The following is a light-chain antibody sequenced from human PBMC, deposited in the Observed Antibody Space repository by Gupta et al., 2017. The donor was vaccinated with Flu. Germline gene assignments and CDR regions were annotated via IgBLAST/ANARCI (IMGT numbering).Light chain of an antibody. Sequence: PATLSVSPGERATLSCRASQSVSSNLSWYPQKPGQAPRLLIYGASTRATGIPARFSGSGSGTEFTLTISSLQSEDFAVYYCQQDNDWPRTFGQGTKVEIK. J-gene: IGKJ1*01. CDR2: GAS. V-gene: IGKV3-15*01. CDR3: QQDNDWPRT. CDR1: QSVSSN.